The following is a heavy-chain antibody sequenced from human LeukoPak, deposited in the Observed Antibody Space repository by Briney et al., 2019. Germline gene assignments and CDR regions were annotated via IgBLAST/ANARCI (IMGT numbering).Heavy chain of an antibody. D-gene: IGHD2-2*01. V-gene: IGHV5-51*01. Sequence: GESLKISCRYTFINFWVGWVRQMPGKGLEWMGIIYPGDSDTIYSPSFQGQVTISADKSISTAYLQWSSLKASDTAMYYCARLIRYCSSPGCPGSTWFDPWGQGTLVTVSS. CDR2: IYPGDSDT. CDR3: ARLIRYCSSPGCPGSTWFDP. CDR1: YTFINFW. J-gene: IGHJ5*02.